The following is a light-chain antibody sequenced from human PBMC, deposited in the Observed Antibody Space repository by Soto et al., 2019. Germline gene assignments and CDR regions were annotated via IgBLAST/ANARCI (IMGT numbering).Light chain of an antibody. CDR1: SSDVGNYNY. CDR3: TSYTTSSTWV. V-gene: IGLV2-14*01. Sequence: QSVLTQPASVSGSPGQSITISCTGTSSDVGNYNYVSWYQQHPGKAPKLMIYDVSKRPSGISNRFSGSKSGNTASLTISGLQAEDEADYYCTSYTTSSTWVFGGGTKLTVL. J-gene: IGLJ3*02. CDR2: DVS.